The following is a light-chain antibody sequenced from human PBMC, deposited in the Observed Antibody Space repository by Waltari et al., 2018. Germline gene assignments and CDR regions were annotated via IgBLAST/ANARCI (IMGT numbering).Light chain of an antibody. Sequence: QSDLTQPASVSGSPGQSITISCTGTSSDVGGYNYVSWYQQHPGKAPTLMIYDVSNRPSGVSNRFAGSKSGNTASLTISGLQAEDEADYYCSSYISSSTLELFGGGTSLTVL. J-gene: IGLJ2*01. CDR1: SSDVGGYNY. V-gene: IGLV2-14*03. CDR2: DVS. CDR3: SSYISSSTLEL.